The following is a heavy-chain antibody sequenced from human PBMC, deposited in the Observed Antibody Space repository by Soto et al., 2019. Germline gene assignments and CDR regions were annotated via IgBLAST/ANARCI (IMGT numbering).Heavy chain of an antibody. V-gene: IGHV1-3*01. D-gene: IGHD3-10*01. J-gene: IGHJ3*02. CDR1: GYTFTSYA. CDR3: ARNVLLWFGELCPFDI. Sequence: EASVKVSCKASGYTFTSYAMHWVRQAPGQRLEWMGWINAGNGNTKYPQKFQGRVTITRDTSASTAHMELSSLRSEDTAVYYCARNVLLWFGELCPFDIWGQGTMVTVSS. CDR2: INAGNGNT.